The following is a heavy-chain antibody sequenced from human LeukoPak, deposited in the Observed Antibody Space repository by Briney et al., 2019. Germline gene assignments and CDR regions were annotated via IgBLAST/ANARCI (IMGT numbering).Heavy chain of an antibody. CDR3: ARDGGNYYDSSGHY. Sequence: ASVKVSCKAPGYTFTGYYMHWVRQAPGQGLEWMGWINPNSGGTNYAQKFQGRVTMTRDTPISTAYMELSRLRSDDTAVYYCARDGGNYYDSSGHYWGQGTLVTVSS. J-gene: IGHJ4*02. CDR2: INPNSGGT. D-gene: IGHD3-22*01. CDR1: GYTFTGYY. V-gene: IGHV1-2*02.